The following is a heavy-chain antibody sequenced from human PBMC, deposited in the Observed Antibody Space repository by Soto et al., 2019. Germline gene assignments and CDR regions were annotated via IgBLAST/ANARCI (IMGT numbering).Heavy chain of an antibody. CDR3: ARDPVLNWNLFHYTMDV. J-gene: IGHJ6*02. CDR1: GYTFADYY. D-gene: IGHD1-1*01. V-gene: IGHV1-2*02. CDR2: INPNTAFT. Sequence: ASVKVSCKASGYTFADYYLHWVRQAPGQGLEWMGWINPNTAFTKYAQNFQGRVTMTSDTSISTAYMELSSLRSDDTAVYYCARDPVLNWNLFHYTMDVWGQGTTVTVSS.